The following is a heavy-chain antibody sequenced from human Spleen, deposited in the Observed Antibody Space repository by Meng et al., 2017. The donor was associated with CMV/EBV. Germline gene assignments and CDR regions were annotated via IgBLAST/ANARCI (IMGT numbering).Heavy chain of an antibody. CDR1: GFTFSSYD. D-gene: IGHD3-3*01. Sequence: GGSLRLSCAASGFTFSSYDMHWVRQATGKGLEWVSAIGTAGDTYYPGSVKGRFTISRDNAKNSLYLQMNSLRADDTAVYSCARDGDYDFWSDTGGSAFDIWGQGTMVTVSS. CDR2: IGTAGDT. V-gene: IGHV3-13*01. J-gene: IGHJ3*02. CDR3: ARDGDYDFWSDTGGSAFDI.